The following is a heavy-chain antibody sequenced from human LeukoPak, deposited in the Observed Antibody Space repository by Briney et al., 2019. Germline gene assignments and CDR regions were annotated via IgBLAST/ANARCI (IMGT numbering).Heavy chain of an antibody. V-gene: IGHV4-34*01. D-gene: IGHD3-16*01. CDR1: GGSFSGYY. CDR3: ARDDPDLGNDY. J-gene: IGHJ4*02. Sequence: SETLSLTCAVYGGSFSGYYWSWIRQPPGKGLEWIGEINHSGSTYYNPSLKSRVTISVDTSKNQFSLKLSSVTAADTAVYYCARDDPDLGNDYWGQGTLDTVSS. CDR2: INHSGST.